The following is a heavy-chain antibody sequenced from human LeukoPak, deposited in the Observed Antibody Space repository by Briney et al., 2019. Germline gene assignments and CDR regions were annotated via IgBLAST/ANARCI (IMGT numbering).Heavy chain of an antibody. V-gene: IGHV1-8*02. Sequence: GASVKVSCKASGYTFTGYYMHWVRQATGQGLEWMGWMNPNSGNTGYAQKFQGRVTMTRNTSISTAYMELSSLRSEDTAVYYCARGRRTGQQLVRGHDYWGQGTLVTVSS. CDR2: MNPNSGNT. CDR3: ARGRRTGQQLVRGHDY. CDR1: GYTFTGYY. J-gene: IGHJ4*02. D-gene: IGHD6-13*01.